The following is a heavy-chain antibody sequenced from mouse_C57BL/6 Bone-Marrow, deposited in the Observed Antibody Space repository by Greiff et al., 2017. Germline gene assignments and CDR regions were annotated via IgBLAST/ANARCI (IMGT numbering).Heavy chain of an antibody. J-gene: IGHJ4*01. CDR2: ISNGGGST. V-gene: IGHV5-12*01. D-gene: IGHD2-3*01. CDR1: GFTFSDYY. Sequence: EVKLVESGGGLVQPGGSLKLSCAASGFTFSDYYMYWVRQTPEKRLEWVAYISNGGGSTYYPDTVKGRFTISRDNAKNTLYLQMSRLKSEDTAMYYCASDGYYGGAMDYWGQGTSVTVSS. CDR3: ASDGYYGGAMDY.